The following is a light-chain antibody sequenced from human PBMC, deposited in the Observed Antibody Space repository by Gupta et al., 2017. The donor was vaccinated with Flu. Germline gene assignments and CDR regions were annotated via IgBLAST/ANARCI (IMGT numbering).Light chain of an antibody. V-gene: IGLV3-1*01. J-gene: IGLJ2*01. CDR3: QAWDSSTVV. CDR2: QDS. CDR1: KLGDKY. Sequence: SPGQTASITCSVDKLGDKYACWYQQKPGQSPVLVIYQDSKRPSGIPERFSGSNSGNTATLTISGTQAMDEADYYCQAWDSSTVVFGGGTKLTVL.